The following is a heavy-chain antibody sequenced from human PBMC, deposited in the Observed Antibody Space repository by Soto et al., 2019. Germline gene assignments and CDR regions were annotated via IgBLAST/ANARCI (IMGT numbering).Heavy chain of an antibody. CDR3: ARVVYGSGILKDDAFDI. CDR2: IYNSGST. V-gene: IGHV4-59*01. D-gene: IGHD3-10*01. J-gene: IGHJ3*02. Sequence: SETLSLTCSVSGGSISSYYWSWIRQPPGKGLEWIGHIYNSGSTNYNPSLKSRVTISVDTSKNQFSLKLNSVTAADTAVYYCARVVYGSGILKDDAFDIWGQGTMVTVSS. CDR1: GGSISSYY.